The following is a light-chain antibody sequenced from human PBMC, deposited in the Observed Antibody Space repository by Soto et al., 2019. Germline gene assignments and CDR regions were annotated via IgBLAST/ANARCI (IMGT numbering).Light chain of an antibody. V-gene: IGKV3-20*01. CDR2: GAS. CDR3: QQYGSSPWT. CDR1: QSVGSNY. Sequence: EIVLTQSPGTLSLSPGERATLSCRASQSVGSNYLAWYQQKPGQAPRLLIYGASSRAAGIPDRFSGSGSGTDFTLTISRLEPEDFAVYYCQQYGSSPWTFGQGTTVDTK. J-gene: IGKJ1*01.